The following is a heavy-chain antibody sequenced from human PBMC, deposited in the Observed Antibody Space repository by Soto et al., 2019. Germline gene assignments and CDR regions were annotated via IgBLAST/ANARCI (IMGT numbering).Heavy chain of an antibody. D-gene: IGHD1-1*01. J-gene: IGHJ4*02. CDR1: GGSISSGDYY. CDR3: ARDTSRGPTYYFDY. V-gene: IGHV4-30-4*01. CDR2: IYYSGST. Sequence: SETLSLTCTVSGGSISSGDYYWSWIRQPPGKGLEWIGYIYYSGSTYYNPSLKSRVTISVDTSKNQFSLKLSSVTAADTAVYYCARDTSRGPTYYFDYWGQGTLVTVSS.